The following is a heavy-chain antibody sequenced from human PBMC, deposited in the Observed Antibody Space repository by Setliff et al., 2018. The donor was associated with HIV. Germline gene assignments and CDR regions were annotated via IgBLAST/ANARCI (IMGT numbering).Heavy chain of an antibody. CDR2: IMGDGSEM. J-gene: IGHJ4*02. V-gene: IGHV3-7*03. Sequence: ETLSLSCTASEFAFGDYAMSWVRQAPGKGLEWVANIMGDGSEMNYVDSVKGRFTISRDNAKNSLFLQINSLRAEDTAVYYCATGHYRGSSGWGQGTPVTVSS. CDR1: EFAFGDYA. CDR3: ATGHYRGSSG. D-gene: IGHD1-26*01.